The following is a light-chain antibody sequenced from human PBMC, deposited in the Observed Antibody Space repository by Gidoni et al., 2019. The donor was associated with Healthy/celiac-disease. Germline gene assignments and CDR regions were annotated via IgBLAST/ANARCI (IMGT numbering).Light chain of an antibody. CDR2: AAS. Sequence: DIQMTQSPSSLSASVGDRVTITCRASQSISSYLNWYQQKPGKAPKPLIYAASSLQSGVPSRFSGSGSGTDFTLNISSLQPEDFATYYCQQSYSTPRTFGQGTKVEIK. V-gene: IGKV1-39*01. J-gene: IGKJ1*01. CDR1: QSISSY. CDR3: QQSYSTPRT.